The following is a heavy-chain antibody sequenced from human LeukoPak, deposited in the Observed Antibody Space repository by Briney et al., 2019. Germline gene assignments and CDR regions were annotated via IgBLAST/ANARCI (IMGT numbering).Heavy chain of an antibody. V-gene: IGHV1-18*01. CDR1: GYTFASYG. D-gene: IGHD3-10*01. J-gene: IGHJ4*02. Sequence: GASVKVSCRASGYTFASYGISWVRQAPGQGLEWMGWISAYNGNTNYAQKLQGRDTMTTETSTSTAYMELRSLRSDDTAVYYCARGMGSLSYYGSGSLNLDYWGQGTLVTVSS. CDR2: ISAYNGNT. CDR3: ARGMGSLSYYGSGSLNLDY.